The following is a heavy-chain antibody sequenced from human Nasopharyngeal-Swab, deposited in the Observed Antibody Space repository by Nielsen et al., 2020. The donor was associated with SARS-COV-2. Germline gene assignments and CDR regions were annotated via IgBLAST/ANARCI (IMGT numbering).Heavy chain of an antibody. V-gene: IGHV5-10-1*01. J-gene: IGHJ3*02. CDR3: ARRGGTAGSDAFDI. D-gene: IGHD6-13*01. CDR2: IDPSDSYT. Sequence: WIRQPPGKGLEWMGRIDPSDSYTNYSPSFQSHVTISADKSISTAYLQWSSLKASDTAMYYCARRGGTAGSDAFDIWGQGTMVTVSS.